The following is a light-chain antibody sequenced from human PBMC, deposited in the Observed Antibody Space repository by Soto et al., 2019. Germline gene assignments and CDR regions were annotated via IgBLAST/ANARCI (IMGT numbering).Light chain of an antibody. CDR3: QKYNSAPLT. J-gene: IGKJ4*01. V-gene: IGKV1-27*01. Sequence: DIHVTQSPAALAASVVERVTITCRASQGISNYLAWYQQKPGKVPKLLIYAASTLQSGVPSRFSGSGSGTDFTLTISSLQPEDVATYYCQKYNSAPLTFGGGTKVDIK. CDR1: QGISNY. CDR2: AAS.